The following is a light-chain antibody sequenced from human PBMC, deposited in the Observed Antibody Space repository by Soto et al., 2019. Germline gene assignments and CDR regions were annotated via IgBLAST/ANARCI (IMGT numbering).Light chain of an antibody. V-gene: IGKV1-39*01. CDR1: QSISNY. J-gene: IGKJ2*01. Sequence: DIQMTQSPFSLSASVGDRVSITCRASQSISNYLNWYQQQPGRAPKLLVFAASRLQSGVQSRFSGSGSGTDFTLTIRSLQPEYFATYYCQQSYSTPYTFGQGTKLEIK. CDR2: AAS. CDR3: QQSYSTPYT.